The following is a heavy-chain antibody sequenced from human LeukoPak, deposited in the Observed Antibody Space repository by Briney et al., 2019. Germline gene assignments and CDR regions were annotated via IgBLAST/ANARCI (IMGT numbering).Heavy chain of an antibody. D-gene: IGHD3-10*01. V-gene: IGHV4-4*07. CDR1: GGSISSYY. J-gene: IGHJ5*02. CDR3: AREGDYYGSGSSNWFDP. CDR2: IYTSGST. Sequence: SETLSLTCTVSGGSISSYYWSWIRQPAEKGLEWIGRIYTSGSTNYNPSLKSRVTMSVDTSKNQFSLKLSSVTAADTAVYYCAREGDYYGSGSSNWFDPWGQGTLVTVSS.